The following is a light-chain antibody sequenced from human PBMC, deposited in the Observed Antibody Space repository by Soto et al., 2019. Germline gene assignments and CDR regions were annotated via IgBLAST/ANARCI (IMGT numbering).Light chain of an antibody. J-gene: IGKJ1*01. CDR1: QYINTR. V-gene: IGKV3D-15*01. CDR3: QQYNDYSWT. CDR2: GIS. Sequence: EIVLTQSPATLSSFPGDRVTLSCRASQYINTRLAWYQHRPGQAPRLLIYGISSRATGIPDRFSGSGSGTDFTLTISSLQPDDVATYYCQQYNDYSWTFGQGTKVDI.